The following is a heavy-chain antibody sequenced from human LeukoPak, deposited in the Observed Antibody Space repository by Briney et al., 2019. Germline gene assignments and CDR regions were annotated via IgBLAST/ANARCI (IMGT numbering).Heavy chain of an antibody. CDR3: ARSRGRLAQLDY. D-gene: IGHD6-25*01. CDR1: GVSISSSNSY. V-gene: IGHV4-39*01. CDR2: IYYSGNT. J-gene: IGHJ4*02. Sequence: SETLSLTCTVSGVSISSSNSYWGWIRQPPGKGLEWIGSIYYSGNTYYNASLKSQVSISIDTSKNQFSLRLTSVTAADTAVYYCARSRGRLAQLDYWGQGTLVTVSS.